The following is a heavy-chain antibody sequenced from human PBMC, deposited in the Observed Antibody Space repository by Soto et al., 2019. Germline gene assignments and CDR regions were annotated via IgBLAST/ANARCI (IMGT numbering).Heavy chain of an antibody. V-gene: IGHV3-30*18. CDR3: AKIGIHDYNDSSGYAY. CDR1: GFTFSSFD. D-gene: IGHD3-22*01. Sequence: QVQLVESGGGVVQPGRSLRLSCADSGFTFSSFDMHWVRQAPGKGLEWVAVISYDGSNKYYADSVKGRFTISRDNPKNTLYLQMNSLRAEDTAIYYCAKIGIHDYNDSSGYAYWGQGTLVTVST. CDR2: ISYDGSNK. J-gene: IGHJ4*02.